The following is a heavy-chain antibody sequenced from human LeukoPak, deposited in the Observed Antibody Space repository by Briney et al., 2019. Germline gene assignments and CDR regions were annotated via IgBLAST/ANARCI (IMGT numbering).Heavy chain of an antibody. V-gene: IGHV4-59*01. CDR3: ARGYYDSSLDY. Sequence: SETLSLTCTVSGGSISSYYWSWIRQPPGKGLEWIGYIYYSGSTNYNPSLKSRVTISVDTSKNQFSLKLSSVTAADTAVYYCARGYYDSSLDYWGQGTLVTVSS. CDR1: GGSISSYY. D-gene: IGHD3-22*01. CDR2: IYYSGST. J-gene: IGHJ4*02.